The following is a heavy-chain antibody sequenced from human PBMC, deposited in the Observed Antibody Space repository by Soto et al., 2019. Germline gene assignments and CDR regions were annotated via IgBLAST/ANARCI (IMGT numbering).Heavy chain of an antibody. V-gene: IGHV3-74*01. CDR3: GRDQSVAGPTTLDH. CDR2: ISSNGNDI. D-gene: IGHD6-19*01. Sequence: EVQLVESGGGLVQPGGSLRLSCAASGFTFSASWMHWVRQVPGKGLVHVSRISSNGNDIFYDDSVRGRFTISRDNAKNTLYLQMNSLGVEDTAVYYCGRDQSVAGPTTLDHWGQGALVTVSS. CDR1: GFTFSASW. J-gene: IGHJ4*02.